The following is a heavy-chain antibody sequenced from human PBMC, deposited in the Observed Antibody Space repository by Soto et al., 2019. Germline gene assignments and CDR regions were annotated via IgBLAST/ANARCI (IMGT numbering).Heavy chain of an antibody. D-gene: IGHD4-17*01. CDR1: GFTFSTYA. CDR3: ANSVLYDDYMSAGDS. CDR2: IGGSSATT. J-gene: IGHJ4*02. V-gene: IGHV3-23*01. Sequence: EVQLLESGGGLVQPGGSLRLSCAASGFTFSTYAMTWVRQAPGKGLEWVSSIGGSSATTYYADSVKGRFTISRDNSKNTLSLQMNSLRAEDTAIYYCANSVLYDDYMSAGDSWGQGTLVTVSS.